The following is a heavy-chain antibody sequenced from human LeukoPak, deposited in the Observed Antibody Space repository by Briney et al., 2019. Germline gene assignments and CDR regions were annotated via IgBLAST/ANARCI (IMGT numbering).Heavy chain of an antibody. D-gene: IGHD6-13*01. CDR1: GFTFSNYG. CDR2: ISYDASNK. V-gene: IGHV3-30*18. J-gene: IGHJ4*02. Sequence: GGSLRLSCAASGFTFSNYGMHWVRQAPGQGLEWVTVISYDASNKYYADSVRGRFTISRDNSKNTLYLQMNSLRAEDTAVYYCAKDRGSLAAAGSLNYYFDYWGQGTLVTVSS. CDR3: AKDRGSLAAAGSLNYYFDY.